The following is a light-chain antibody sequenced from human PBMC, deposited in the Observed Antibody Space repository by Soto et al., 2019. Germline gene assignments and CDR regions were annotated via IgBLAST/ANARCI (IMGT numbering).Light chain of an antibody. J-gene: IGLJ3*02. V-gene: IGLV2-23*01. CDR1: SGDVGTYDL. Sequence: QSVLTQPASVSGSPGQSITISCTGTSGDVGTYDLVSWYQHHPGAAPKLMIYEATRRPSGISNRFSGSKSGNTVSLTISGLQAEDEAAYYCCSFAGSNSWVFGGGTKLTVL. CDR3: CSFAGSNSWV. CDR2: EAT.